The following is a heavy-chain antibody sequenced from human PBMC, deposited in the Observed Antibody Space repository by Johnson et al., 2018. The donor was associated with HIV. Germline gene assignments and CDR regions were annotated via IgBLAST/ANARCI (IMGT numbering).Heavy chain of an antibody. Sequence: VQLVESGGGLVQPGGSLRLSCAASGFTFDDYGMSWVRQAPGKGLEWVAVISYDGSNKYYADSVKGRFTISRDNSKNTLYLQMNSLRAEDTAVYYCARATGSWMDAFDIWGQGTMVTVSS. V-gene: IGHV3-30*03. CDR1: GFTFDDYG. D-gene: IGHD2-2*03. J-gene: IGHJ3*02. CDR3: ARATGSWMDAFDI. CDR2: ISYDGSNK.